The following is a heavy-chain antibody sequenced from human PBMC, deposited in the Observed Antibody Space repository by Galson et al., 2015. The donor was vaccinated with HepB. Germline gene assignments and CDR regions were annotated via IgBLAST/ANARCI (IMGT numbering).Heavy chain of an antibody. V-gene: IGHV3-21*01. CDR2: ISSSSSYI. CDR1: GFTFSSYS. Sequence: SLRLSCAASGFTFSSYSMNWVRQAPGKGLEWVSSISSSSSYIYYADSVKGRFTISRDNAKNSLYLQMNSLRAEDTAVYYCARDLLAAAGDDYWGQGTLVTVSS. D-gene: IGHD6-13*01. J-gene: IGHJ4*02. CDR3: ARDLLAAAGDDY.